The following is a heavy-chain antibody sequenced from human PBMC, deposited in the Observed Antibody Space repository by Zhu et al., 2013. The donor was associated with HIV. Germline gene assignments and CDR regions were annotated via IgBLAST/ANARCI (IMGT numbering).Heavy chain of an antibody. D-gene: IGHD6-13*01. V-gene: IGHV1-46*03. Sequence: QVQLVQSGAEVKKPGASVKVSCKASGYTFTSYYIHWVRQAPGQGLEWMGIINPSGGGTGYAQNFQGRVTMTRDTSTSTVYMELSSLRSEDTAVYYCARAQAAAAFDYWGQGTLVTVSS. CDR2: INPSGGGT. J-gene: IGHJ4*02. CDR3: ARAQAAAAFDY. CDR1: GYTFTSYY.